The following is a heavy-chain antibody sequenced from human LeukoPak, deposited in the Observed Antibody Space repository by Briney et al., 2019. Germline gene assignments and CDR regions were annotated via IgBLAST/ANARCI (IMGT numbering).Heavy chain of an antibody. D-gene: IGHD6-19*01. CDR3: ARSRYSSGWYIWFDP. V-gene: IGHV3-20*04. CDR2: INWNGGST. CDR1: GFTFDDYG. J-gene: IGHJ5*02. Sequence: GGSLRLSCAASGFTFDDYGMSWVRQAPGKGLEWVSGINWNGGSTGYADSVKGRFTISRDNAKNSLYLQMNSLRAEDTALYYCARSRYSSGWYIWFDPWGQGTLVTVSS.